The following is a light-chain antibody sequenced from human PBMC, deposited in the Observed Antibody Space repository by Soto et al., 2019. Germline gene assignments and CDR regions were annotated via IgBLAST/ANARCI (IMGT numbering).Light chain of an antibody. CDR2: EVT. V-gene: IGLV2-11*01. Sequence: QSALTQPRSVSGSPGQSVTISCTGTSSDVGGYNFVSWYQQHPGNASKLMIYEVTKRPSGVPDRFSGSKSGNTASLTISGLQADDEAESYCCSYAGSYIFVFGTGTKLTVL. CDR1: SSDVGGYNF. CDR3: CSYAGSYIFV. J-gene: IGLJ1*01.